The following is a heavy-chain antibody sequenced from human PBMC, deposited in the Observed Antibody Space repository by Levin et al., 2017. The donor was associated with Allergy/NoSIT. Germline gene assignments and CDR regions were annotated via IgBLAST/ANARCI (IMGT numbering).Heavy chain of an antibody. CDR2: INHSGST. V-gene: IGHV4-34*01. D-gene: IGHD3-16*01. Sequence: SETLSLTCAVYGGSLSGYYWSWIRQPPGKGLEWIGEINHSGSTTYNPSLKSRVTISVDTSKNQFSLRLSSVTAADKAVYYCASYLYGGLDYWGRGTLVTVSS. CDR1: GGSLSGYY. J-gene: IGHJ4*02. CDR3: ASYLYGGLDY.